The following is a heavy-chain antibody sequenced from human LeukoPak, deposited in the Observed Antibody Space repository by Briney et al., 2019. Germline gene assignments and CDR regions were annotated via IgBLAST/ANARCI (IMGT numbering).Heavy chain of an antibody. V-gene: IGHV3-9*01. D-gene: IGHD3-10*01. CDR3: AKVSRAHYYGSGSYLGAFDI. CDR1: GFTFDDYA. Sequence: PGGSLRLSCAASGFTFDDYAMHWVRQAPGKGLEWVSGISWNSGSIGYADSVKGRFTISRDNAKNSLYLQMNSLRAEDTALYYCAKVSRAHYYGSGSYLGAFDIWGQGTMVTVSS. J-gene: IGHJ3*02. CDR2: ISWNSGSI.